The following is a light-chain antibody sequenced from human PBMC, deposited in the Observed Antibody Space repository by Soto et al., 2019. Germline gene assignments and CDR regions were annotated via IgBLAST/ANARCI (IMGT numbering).Light chain of an antibody. V-gene: IGKV1-5*03. CDR2: KAS. Sequence: DIQMTQSPSPLSASVGDRVTITCRASQSISSWLAWYQQKPGKAPKLLIYKASSLESGVPSRFSGSGSGTEFSLTISSLQPDDFATYYCQQYKNYWTFGQGTKVDIK. CDR1: QSISSW. J-gene: IGKJ1*01. CDR3: QQYKNYWT.